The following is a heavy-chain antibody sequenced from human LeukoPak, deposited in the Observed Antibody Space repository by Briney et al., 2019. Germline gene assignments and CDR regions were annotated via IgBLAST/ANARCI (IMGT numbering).Heavy chain of an antibody. D-gene: IGHD4-17*01. CDR2: IYPGDSDT. J-gene: IGHJ3*01. Sequence: GESLKISCKGSGYSFTSYWIGWVRQMPGKGLEWMGIIYPGDSDTRYSPSFQGQVTISADKSISTPYLQWSSLKASDTAMYYCERRGGTTGTTRDAFDFWGQGTMVNVPS. CDR3: ERRGGTTGTTRDAFDF. CDR1: GYSFTSYW. V-gene: IGHV5-51*01.